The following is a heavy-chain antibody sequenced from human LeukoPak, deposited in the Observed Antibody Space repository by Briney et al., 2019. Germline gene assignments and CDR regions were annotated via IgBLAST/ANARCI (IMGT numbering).Heavy chain of an antibody. J-gene: IGHJ4*02. CDR1: GFTFSSYW. D-gene: IGHD3-22*01. CDR3: ARVGGSGFSEYYFDY. Sequence: GGSLRLSCAASGFTFSSYWMSWVRQAPGKGLEWVANIKQDGSEKYYVDSVKGRFTISRDNAKNSLYLQMNSLRAEDTAVYYCARVGGSGFSEYYFDYWGQGTLVTVSS. V-gene: IGHV3-7*01. CDR2: IKQDGSEK.